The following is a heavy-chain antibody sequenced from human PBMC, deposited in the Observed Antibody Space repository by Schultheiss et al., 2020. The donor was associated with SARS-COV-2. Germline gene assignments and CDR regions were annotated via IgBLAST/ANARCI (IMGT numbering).Heavy chain of an antibody. J-gene: IGHJ6*02. CDR3: ARRAGTTLYNYYDMDV. D-gene: IGHD1-7*01. V-gene: IGHV5-10-1*01. CDR2: IDPSDSYT. CDR1: GYSFTSYW. Sequence: GGSLRLSCKGSGYSFTSYWIGWVRQMPGKGLEWMGRIDPSDSYTNYSPSFQGHVTISADKSISTAYLQWSSLKASDTAMYYCARRAGTTLYNYYDMDVWGQGTTVTVSS.